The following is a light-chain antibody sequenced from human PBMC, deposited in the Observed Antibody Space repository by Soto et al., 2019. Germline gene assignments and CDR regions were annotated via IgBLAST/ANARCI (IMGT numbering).Light chain of an antibody. CDR3: SSYTSSSTHNYV. CDR2: EVT. CDR1: SGDVGGHNY. Sequence: QSVLTQPASVSGSPGQSITISCTGTSGDVGGHNYVSWYQQHPGKAPKLIIYEVTNRPSGVSNRFSGSKSGNTASLTISGLQAGDEADYYCSSYTSSSTHNYVFGTGTKVTVL. V-gene: IGLV2-14*01. J-gene: IGLJ1*01.